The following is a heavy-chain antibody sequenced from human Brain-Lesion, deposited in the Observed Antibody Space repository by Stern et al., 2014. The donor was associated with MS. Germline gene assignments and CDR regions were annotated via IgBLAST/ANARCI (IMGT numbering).Heavy chain of an antibody. CDR1: GYIFTGYY. D-gene: IGHD3-3*01. J-gene: IGHJ6*02. CDR2: INPNTGGT. CDR3: ARDQRGITIFGVVTEYYYLGMDV. Sequence: VQLEESGAEVKKPGASVKVSCKTSGYIFTGYYIHWVRQAPGQGLEWMAWINPNTGGTKYAQKFQGRVTMSRDTSISTAYVELSSLTSDDTAVYYCARDQRGITIFGVVTEYYYLGMDVWGQGTTVTVSS. V-gene: IGHV1-2*02.